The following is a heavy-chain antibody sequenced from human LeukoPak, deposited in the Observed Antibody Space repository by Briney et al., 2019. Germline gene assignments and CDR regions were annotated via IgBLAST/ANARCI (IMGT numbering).Heavy chain of an antibody. CDR2: FDPEDGET. CDR3: ATAHDYDSSGYFFHAFDI. CDR1: GYTLTELS. D-gene: IGHD3-22*01. J-gene: IGHJ3*02. Sequence: SVKVSCKVSGYTLTELSMHWVRQAPGKGLEWMGGFDPEDGETIYAQKFQGRVTMTEDTSTDTAYMELSSLRSEDTAVYYCATAHDYDSSGYFFHAFDIWGQGTMVTVSS. V-gene: IGHV1-24*01.